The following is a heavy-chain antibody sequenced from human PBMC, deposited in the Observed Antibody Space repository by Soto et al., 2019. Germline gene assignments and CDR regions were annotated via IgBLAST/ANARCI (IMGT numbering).Heavy chain of an antibody. D-gene: IGHD2-15*01. CDR1: GYTFTSYG. Sequence: QVQLVQSGAEVKKPGASVKVSCKASGYTFTSYGISWVRQAPGQGLEWMGGIIPIFGTANYAQKFQGRVTITADESTSTAYMELSSLRSEDTAVYYCAREGKGYCSGGSCESNWGQGTLVTVSS. V-gene: IGHV1-69*13. J-gene: IGHJ4*02. CDR3: AREGKGYCSGGSCESN. CDR2: IIPIFGTA.